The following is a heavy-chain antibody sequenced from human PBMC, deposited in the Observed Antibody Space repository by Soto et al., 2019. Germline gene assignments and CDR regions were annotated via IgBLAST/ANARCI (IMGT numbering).Heavy chain of an antibody. D-gene: IGHD5-12*01. J-gene: IGHJ3*02. Sequence: PGGSLRLSCAASGFTFSSYAMSWVRQAPGKGLEWVSAISGSGGSTYYADSVKGRFTISRDNSKNTLYLQMNSLRAEGTAVYYCAKSLRPQGWLQLRGCAFDIWGQGTMVTVSS. CDR3: AKSLRPQGWLQLRGCAFDI. CDR2: ISGSGGST. V-gene: IGHV3-23*01. CDR1: GFTFSSYA.